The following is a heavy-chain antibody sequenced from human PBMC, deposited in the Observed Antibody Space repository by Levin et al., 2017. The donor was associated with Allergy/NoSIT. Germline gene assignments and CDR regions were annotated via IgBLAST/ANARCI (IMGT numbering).Heavy chain of an antibody. D-gene: IGHD3-3*01. CDR2: IYSGGST. CDR1: GFTVSSNY. V-gene: IGHV3-53*01. Sequence: PGESLKISCAASGFTVSSNYMSWVRQAPGKGLEWVSVIYSGGSTYYADSVKGRFTISRDNSKNTLYLQMNSLRAEDTAVYYCARGDFWSGYPALDSWGQGTLVTVSS. CDR3: ARGDFWSGYPALDS. J-gene: IGHJ4*02.